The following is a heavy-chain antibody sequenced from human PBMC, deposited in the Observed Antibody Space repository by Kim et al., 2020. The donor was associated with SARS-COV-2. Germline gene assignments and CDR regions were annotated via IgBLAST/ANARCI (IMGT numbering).Heavy chain of an antibody. CDR1: GYTFTTSY. CDR2: INPSGGST. Sequence: ASVKVSCKASGYTFTTSYIHWVRQAPGQGLEWMGIINPSGGSTNYAQTFQGRVTMTRDTSTSTVYMELSSLIYEDTAVYYCARGFSVPLTFEDAYWGQGTLVTVSS. D-gene: IGHD3-16*01. CDR3: ARGFSVPLTFEDAY. V-gene: IGHV1-46*01. J-gene: IGHJ4*02.